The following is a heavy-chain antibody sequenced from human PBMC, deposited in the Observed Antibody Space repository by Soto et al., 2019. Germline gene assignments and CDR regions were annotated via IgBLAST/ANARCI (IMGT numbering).Heavy chain of an antibody. Sequence: ASVKVSCKASGYTFTSYGISWVRQAPGQGLEWMGWISAYNGNTNYAQKLQGRVTMTTDTSTSTAYMELRSLRSDDTAVYYCARTDDYYGYYENWFDPWGQGTLVTVSS. V-gene: IGHV1-18*01. J-gene: IGHJ5*02. CDR3: ARTDDYYGYYENWFDP. CDR1: GYTFTSYG. D-gene: IGHD3-10*01. CDR2: ISAYNGNT.